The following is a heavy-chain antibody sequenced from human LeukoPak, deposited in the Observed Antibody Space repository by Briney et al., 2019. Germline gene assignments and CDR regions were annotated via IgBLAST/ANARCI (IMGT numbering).Heavy chain of an antibody. J-gene: IGHJ6*02. Sequence: ASVKVSCKASGYTFKDYYIHWVRQAPGQGLEWMGWMNPNSGNTGYAQKFQGRVTMTRNTSISTAYMELSSLRSEDTAVYYCARGKTGYYPYYYYYGMDVWGQGTTVTVSS. CDR1: GYTFKDYY. V-gene: IGHV1-8*02. CDR2: MNPNSGNT. CDR3: ARGKTGYYPYYYYYGMDV. D-gene: IGHD3-9*01.